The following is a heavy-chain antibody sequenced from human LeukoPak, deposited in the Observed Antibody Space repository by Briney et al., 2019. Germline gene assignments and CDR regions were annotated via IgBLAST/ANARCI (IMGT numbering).Heavy chain of an antibody. CDR3: AKVSGGYCSGGSCYVDY. V-gene: IGHV3-23*01. D-gene: IGHD2-15*01. CDR2: ISGSGTGT. J-gene: IGHJ4*02. CDR1: GFTFSSYA. Sequence: GGSLRLSCAAAGFTFSSYALSLVRQAPGKGLEWVSAISGSGTGTYYADSVKGRFTISRDNSKNTLYLQMNNLRAEDTAVYYCAKVSGGYCSGGSCYVDYWGQGTLVTVSS.